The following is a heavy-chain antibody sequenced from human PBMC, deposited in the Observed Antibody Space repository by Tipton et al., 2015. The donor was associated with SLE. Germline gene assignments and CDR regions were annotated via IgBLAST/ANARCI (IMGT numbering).Heavy chain of an antibody. V-gene: IGHV4-39*07. J-gene: IGHJ3*02. CDR2: IYYSGRT. CDR1: GDSIGGCRYW. Sequence: TLSLTCTVSGDSIGGCRYWWDRIRQPPGKGLEWIGSIYYSGRTSYNPSLKSRITISVDTSKNQFSLKLSSVTAADTAVYYCASGYCGGDCYRAFDIWGQGTMVTVSS. D-gene: IGHD2-21*01. CDR3: ASGYCGGDCYRAFDI.